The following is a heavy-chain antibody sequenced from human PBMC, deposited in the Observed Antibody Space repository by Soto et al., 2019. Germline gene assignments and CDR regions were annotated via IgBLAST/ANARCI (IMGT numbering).Heavy chain of an antibody. D-gene: IGHD6-19*01. CDR3: ARAVAGTGYFDY. V-gene: IGHV3-33*01. CDR1: GFTFSSYG. J-gene: IGHJ4*02. Sequence: PGGSLRLSCAASGFTFSSYGMHWVRQAPGKGLEWVAVIWYDGSNKYYADSVKGRFTISRDNSKNTLYLQMNSLRAEDTAVYYCARAVAGTGYFDYWGQGTRVTVSS. CDR2: IWYDGSNK.